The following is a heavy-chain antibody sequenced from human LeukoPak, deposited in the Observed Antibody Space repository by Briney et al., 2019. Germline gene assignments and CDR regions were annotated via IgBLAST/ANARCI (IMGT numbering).Heavy chain of an antibody. Sequence: GGSLRFSCAASGFTFSTFAMSWVRQAPGKGLEWVSAITSAGSTYYAESVKGRFTISRDNSKNTLYLQMNSLRADDTAVYYCAKDRGYWGQGTLVTVSS. CDR3: AKDRGY. V-gene: IGHV3-23*01. J-gene: IGHJ4*02. CDR1: GFTFSTFA. CDR2: ITSAGST.